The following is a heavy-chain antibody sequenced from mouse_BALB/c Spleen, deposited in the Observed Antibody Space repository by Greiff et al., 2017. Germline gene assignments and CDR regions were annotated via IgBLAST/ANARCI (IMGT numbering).Heavy chain of an antibody. CDR1: GYTFTDYA. CDR2: ISTYYGDA. V-gene: IGHV1S137*01. CDR3: ARSLAS. J-gene: IGHJ3*01. Sequence: QVQLKQSGAELVRPGVSVKISCKGSGYTFTDYAMHWVKQSHAKSLEWIGVISTYYGDASYNQKFKGKATMTVDKSSSTAYMELARLTSEDSAIYYCARSLASWGQGTLVTVSA.